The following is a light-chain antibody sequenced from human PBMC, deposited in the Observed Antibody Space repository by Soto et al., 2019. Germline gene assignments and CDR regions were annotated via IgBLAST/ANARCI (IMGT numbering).Light chain of an antibody. V-gene: IGKV1-5*01. CDR2: DAS. CDR3: QHYEGYSPT. CDR1: QTISSW. J-gene: IGKJ1*01. Sequence: DIQLTQPPSYLSASVGDTGTITCRASQTISSWLAWYQQKPGKDPNLLIYDASSLESGVPSRFSSSGSGTEFTLTISRLQPDEFATYYCQHYEGYSPTFDQGTKVDIK.